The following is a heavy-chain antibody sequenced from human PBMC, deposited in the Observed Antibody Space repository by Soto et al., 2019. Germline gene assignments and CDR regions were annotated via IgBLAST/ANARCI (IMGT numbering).Heavy chain of an antibody. V-gene: IGHV5-51*01. CDR3: AKHEGYCSTTTCSNFGY. CDR2: IYPGDSDS. Sequence: GESLKISCKGSGFTFTSYWIAWVRQMPGKGLEWMGIIYPGDSDSSYSPSFQGQVTISADKSINTAYLHWSSLKASDTAIYYCAKHEGYCSTTTCSNFGYWGQGTLVTVSS. J-gene: IGHJ4*02. CDR1: GFTFTSYW. D-gene: IGHD2-2*01.